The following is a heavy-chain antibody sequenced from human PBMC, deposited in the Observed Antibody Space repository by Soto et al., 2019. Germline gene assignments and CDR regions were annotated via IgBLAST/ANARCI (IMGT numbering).Heavy chain of an antibody. Sequence: QGQLVQSGAEVKKPGASVKVSCTASGNTFTNFGVTWVRQAPGQGLEWMGWISAYTDDPNYAQKFQGRVTMTIDTSTSTADLDLSSLTSDGTAVYYCARVIPGAEAWFDPWGQGTLVTVSS. J-gene: IGHJ5*02. D-gene: IGHD2-2*01. CDR3: ARVIPGAEAWFDP. V-gene: IGHV1-18*01. CDR2: ISAYTDDP. CDR1: GNTFTNFG.